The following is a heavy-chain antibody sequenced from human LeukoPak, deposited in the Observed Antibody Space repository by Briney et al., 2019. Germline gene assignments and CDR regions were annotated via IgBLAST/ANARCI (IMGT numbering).Heavy chain of an antibody. CDR2: ISSSSSYT. D-gene: IGHD6-6*01. CDR1: GFTFSDYY. J-gene: IGHJ5*02. V-gene: IGHV3-11*06. Sequence: PGGSLRLSCAASGFTFSDYYMSWIRQAPGKGLEWVSYISSSSSYTNYADSVKGRFTISRDNAKNSLYLQMNSLRAEDTAVYYCARDGGSIAPPDPWGQGTLVTVSS. CDR3: ARDGGSIAPPDP.